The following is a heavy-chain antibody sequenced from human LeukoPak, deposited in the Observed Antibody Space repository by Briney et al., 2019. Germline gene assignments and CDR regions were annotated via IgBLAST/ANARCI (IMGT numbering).Heavy chain of an antibody. D-gene: IGHD4/OR15-4a*01. Sequence: PGGSLRLSCAASGLTFNNYWMHWVRQAPGKGLVWVSRIKSDGSTTYYADSVKGRFTISRDNAKNTLFLQTNSLSAEDTAVYYCAKESGALGAPLYDYWGRGILVTASS. CDR3: AKESGALGAPLYDY. CDR2: IKSDGSTT. J-gene: IGHJ4*02. V-gene: IGHV3-74*01. CDR1: GLTFNNYW.